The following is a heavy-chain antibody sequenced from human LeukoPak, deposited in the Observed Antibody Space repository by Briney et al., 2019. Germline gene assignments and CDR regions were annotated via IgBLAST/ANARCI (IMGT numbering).Heavy chain of an antibody. D-gene: IGHD2-15*01. CDR1: GLNFNRLA. V-gene: IGHV3-23*01. J-gene: IGHJ6*03. CDR3: AKEVNATYHHFHMDV. Sequence: QPGGSLRLSCSGSGLNFNRLAKSWLGQAPGKGLEWVSCISASGGATWYGDSVQGRFTISRDNSKNTVFLQMNDLRADDTDIYLCAKEVNATYHHFHMDVWGKGTMVTVSS. CDR2: ISASGGAT.